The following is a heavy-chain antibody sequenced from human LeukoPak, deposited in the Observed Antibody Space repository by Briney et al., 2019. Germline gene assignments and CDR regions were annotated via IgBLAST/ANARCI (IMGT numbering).Heavy chain of an antibody. CDR1: GFTFDDHG. CDR2: INWNGGST. Sequence: PGGSLRLSCAASGFTFDDHGMSWVRQVPGKGLEWVSGINWNGGSTGFADSVKGRFTISRDNAKKSLYLQMNSLRAEDTALFYCARASGKYRLYWYFDLWGRGTLVTVSS. V-gene: IGHV3-20*04. J-gene: IGHJ2*01. CDR3: ARASGKYRLYWYFDL. D-gene: IGHD2-2*02.